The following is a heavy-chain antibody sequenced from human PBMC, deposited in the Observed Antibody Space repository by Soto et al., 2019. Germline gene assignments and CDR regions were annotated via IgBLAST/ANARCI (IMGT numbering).Heavy chain of an antibody. CDR1: GFTFSSYG. CDR3: AKESDSSGYYFDY. J-gene: IGHJ4*02. V-gene: IGHV3-30*18. Sequence: PGGSLRLSCAASGFTFSSYGMHWVRQAPGKGLEWVAVISYDGSNKYYADSVKGRFTISRDNSKNTLYLQMNSLRAEDTAVYYCAKESDSSGYYFDYWGQGTLVTVSS. CDR2: ISYDGSNK. D-gene: IGHD3-22*01.